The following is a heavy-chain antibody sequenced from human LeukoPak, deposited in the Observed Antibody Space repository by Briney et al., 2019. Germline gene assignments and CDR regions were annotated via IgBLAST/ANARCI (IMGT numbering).Heavy chain of an antibody. CDR1: GGSFSGYY. D-gene: IGHD3-22*01. Sequence: ETLSLTCAVYGGSFSGYYWSWIRQPPGKGLEWVSAISGSGGSTYYADSVKGRFTISSDNSKNTLYLQMNSLRAEDTAVYYCAKVDYYDSSGYSTFDYWGQGTLVTVSS. J-gene: IGHJ4*02. V-gene: IGHV3-23*01. CDR3: AKVDYYDSSGYSTFDY. CDR2: ISGSGGST.